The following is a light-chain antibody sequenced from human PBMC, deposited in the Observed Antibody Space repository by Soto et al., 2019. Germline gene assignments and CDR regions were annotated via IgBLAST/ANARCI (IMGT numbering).Light chain of an antibody. Sequence: QSALTQPPSASGSPGQSVTISCTGTSSDVGGYNYVSWYQQHPGKAPKLMIYEVSKRPSGVPDRFSGSTSGNTASLTVSGLQAEDEADYYCSSYAGSNIYVVFGGGTKLTVL. CDR2: EVS. V-gene: IGLV2-8*01. CDR1: SSDVGGYNY. J-gene: IGLJ2*01. CDR3: SSYAGSNIYVV.